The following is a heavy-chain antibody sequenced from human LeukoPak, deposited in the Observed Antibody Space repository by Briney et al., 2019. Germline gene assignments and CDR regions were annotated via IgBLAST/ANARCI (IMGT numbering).Heavy chain of an antibody. J-gene: IGHJ4*02. Sequence: SVKVSCKASGGTFSSYAISWVRQAPGQGLEWMGGIIPIIGTANYAQKFQGRVTITTDESTSTAYMELSSLRSEDTAVYYCARSNTYYYDSSGYYADYWGQGTLVTVSS. CDR1: GGTFSSYA. V-gene: IGHV1-69*05. CDR2: IIPIIGTA. D-gene: IGHD3-22*01. CDR3: ARSNTYYYDSSGYYADY.